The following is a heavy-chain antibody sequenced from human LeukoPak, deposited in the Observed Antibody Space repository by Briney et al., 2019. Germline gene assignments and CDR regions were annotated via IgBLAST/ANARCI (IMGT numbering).Heavy chain of an antibody. V-gene: IGHV3-66*01. Sequence: GGSLRLSCAGSGFTVSSNYMSWVRQAPGKGLEWVSVIYSGGSTYYADSVKGRFTISRDNSKNTLYLQMNSLRAEDTAVYYCARSGSYYYYYGMDVWGQGTTVTVSS. CDR1: GFTVSSNY. CDR2: IYSGGST. J-gene: IGHJ6*02. CDR3: ARSGSYYYYYGMDV. D-gene: IGHD6-25*01.